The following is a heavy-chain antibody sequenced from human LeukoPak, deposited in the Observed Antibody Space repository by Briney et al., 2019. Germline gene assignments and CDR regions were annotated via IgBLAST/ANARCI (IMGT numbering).Heavy chain of an antibody. Sequence: GESLKISCKGSGYSFTSYWIGWVRQLAGKGLEGMGIIYPGDSDTRYSPSFQGQVTISADKSISTAYMELSSLRSEDTAVYYCARGGAFDTWGQGTLVTVSS. J-gene: IGHJ3*02. D-gene: IGHD3-16*01. V-gene: IGHV5-51*01. CDR3: ARGGAFDT. CDR1: GYSFTSYW. CDR2: IYPGDSDT.